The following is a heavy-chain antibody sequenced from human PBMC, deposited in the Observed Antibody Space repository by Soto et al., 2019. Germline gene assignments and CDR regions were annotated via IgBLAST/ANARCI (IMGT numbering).Heavy chain of an antibody. CDR3: ARALSGEWGDWFDP. D-gene: IGHD3-10*01. V-gene: IGHV4-34*01. Sequence: QVHLQQWGAGLLKPSETLSLTCAVYGGSFSGYYWSWIRQPPGKGLEWIGEINHSGSTNYNPSLKSRVTISVDTSKNQFSLKLSSVTAADTAVYYCARALSGEWGDWFDPWGQGTLVTVSS. CDR1: GGSFSGYY. CDR2: INHSGST. J-gene: IGHJ5*02.